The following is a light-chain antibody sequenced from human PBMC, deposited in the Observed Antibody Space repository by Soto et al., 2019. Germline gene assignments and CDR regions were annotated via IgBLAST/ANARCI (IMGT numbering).Light chain of an antibody. Sequence: DIVMTQSPDSLAMSLGERATINCKSSQSVLYSSNNKNYLAWYQQKPGQPPKLLIYWASTRESGVPDRFSGSGPGTDFTPTISSLQAEDVAVYCCLHYYITPLTFGGGTKVEVK. CDR1: QSVLYSSNNKNY. V-gene: IGKV4-1*01. CDR2: WAS. CDR3: LHYYITPLT. J-gene: IGKJ4*01.